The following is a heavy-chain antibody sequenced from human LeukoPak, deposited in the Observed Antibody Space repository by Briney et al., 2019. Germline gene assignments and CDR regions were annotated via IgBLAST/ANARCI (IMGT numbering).Heavy chain of an antibody. Sequence: ASVKVSCKVSGYTLTELSMHWVRQAPGKGLEWMGGFDPEDSETIYAQKFQGRVTMTEDTPTDTAYMELSSLRSEDTAVYYCATATGSIYYYFDHWGQGTLVTVSS. CDR1: GYTLTELS. V-gene: IGHV1-24*01. CDR3: ATATGSIYYYFDH. J-gene: IGHJ4*02. D-gene: IGHD1-1*01. CDR2: FDPEDSET.